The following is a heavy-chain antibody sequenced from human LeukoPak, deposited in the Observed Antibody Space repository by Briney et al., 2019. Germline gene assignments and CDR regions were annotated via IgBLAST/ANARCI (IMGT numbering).Heavy chain of an antibody. CDR2: ISGSGGST. D-gene: IGHD2-2*01. Sequence: GGSLRLSCAASGFTFSSYAMSWVRQAPGKGLEWVSVISGSGGSTYYADSVKGRFTISRDNSKNTLYLEMDNLRAEDTVLYYCARRSYCTSTTCYSYFDYWGQGTLVTVSS. CDR1: GFTFSSYA. V-gene: IGHV3-23*01. CDR3: ARRSYCTSTTCYSYFDY. J-gene: IGHJ4*02.